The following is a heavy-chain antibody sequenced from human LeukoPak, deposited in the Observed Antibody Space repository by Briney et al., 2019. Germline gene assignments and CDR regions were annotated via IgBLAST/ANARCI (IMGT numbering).Heavy chain of an antibody. Sequence: GGSLRLSCAASGFTFSSYAMSWVRQAPGKGLEWVSAISGSGGSTYYADSVKGRFTISRDNSKNTLYLQMNSLRAEDTAVYYCAKPLGDYGDYEVFDYWGQGTLVTVSS. J-gene: IGHJ4*02. V-gene: IGHV3-23*01. D-gene: IGHD4-17*01. CDR3: AKPLGDYGDYEVFDY. CDR2: ISGSGGST. CDR1: GFTFSSYA.